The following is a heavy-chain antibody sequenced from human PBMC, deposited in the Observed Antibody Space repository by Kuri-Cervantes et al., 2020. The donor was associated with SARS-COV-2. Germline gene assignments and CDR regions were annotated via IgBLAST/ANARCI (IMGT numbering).Heavy chain of an antibody. J-gene: IGHJ4*02. CDR2: ISGSGGST. D-gene: IGHD6-13*01. CDR1: GFTFSSYA. CDR3: AKTLRVYSSSPFDY. V-gene: IGHV3-23*01. Sequence: GGSLRLSCAASGFTFSSYAMAWVRQAPGKGLEWVSAISGSGGSTYYADSVKGRFTISRDNSKNTLYLQMNSLRAEDTAVYYCAKTLRVYSSSPFDYWGQGTLVTVSS.